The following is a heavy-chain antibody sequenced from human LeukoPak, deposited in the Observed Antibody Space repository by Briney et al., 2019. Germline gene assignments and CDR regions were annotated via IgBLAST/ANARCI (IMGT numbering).Heavy chain of an antibody. CDR2: IYYSGST. D-gene: IGHD3-10*01. J-gene: IGHJ4*02. Sequence: SETLSLTCTVSGGSISSYYWSWIRQPPGKGLEWIGYIYYSGSTNYNPSLKSRVTISVDTSKNQFSLKLSSVTAADTAVYYCARVPITMVRGVILRYFDYWGQGTLVTVSS. CDR3: ARVPITMVRGVILRYFDY. CDR1: GGSISSYY. V-gene: IGHV4-59*01.